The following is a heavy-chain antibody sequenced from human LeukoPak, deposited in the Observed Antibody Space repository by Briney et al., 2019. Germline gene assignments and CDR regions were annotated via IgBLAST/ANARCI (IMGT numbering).Heavy chain of an antibody. CDR1: GITLSNYG. Sequence: GGSLRLSCAVSGITLSNYGMSWVRQAPGKGLEWVAGISDSGGSTNYADSVKGRFTISRDNPKNTLYPQISSVRAEDTAVYYCARDMWGTCDYWGQGTLVTVSS. J-gene: IGHJ4*02. CDR2: ISDSGGST. D-gene: IGHD1-14*01. V-gene: IGHV3-23*01. CDR3: ARDMWGTCDY.